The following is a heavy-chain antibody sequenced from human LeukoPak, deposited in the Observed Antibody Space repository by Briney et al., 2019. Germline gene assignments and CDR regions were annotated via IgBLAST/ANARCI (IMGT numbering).Heavy chain of an antibody. CDR2: ISYDGSNK. CDR3: ARAGLEGIFGVVTYFDY. Sequence: GGSLRLSCAASGFTFSSYAMHWVRQAPGKGLEWVAVISYDGSNKYYADSVKGRFTISRDNSKNTLYLQMNSLRAEDTAVYYCARAGLEGIFGVVTYFDYWGQGTLVTVSS. J-gene: IGHJ4*02. D-gene: IGHD3-3*01. V-gene: IGHV3-30-3*01. CDR1: GFTFSSYA.